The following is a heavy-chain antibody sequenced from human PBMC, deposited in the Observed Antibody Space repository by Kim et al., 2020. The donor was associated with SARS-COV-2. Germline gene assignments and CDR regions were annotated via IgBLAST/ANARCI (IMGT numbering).Heavy chain of an antibody. Sequence: GGSLRLSCAASGFTFSSYAMHWVRQAPGKGLEWVAVISYDGSNRYYADSVKGRFTISRDNSKNTLYLQLNSLRAEDTAVYYCARDLGPNPNGTGSYYTQTHFYYYNYSMDVWGQGTTVTVSS. J-gene: IGHJ6*02. CDR3: ARDLGPNPNGTGSYYTQTHFYYYNYSMDV. CDR1: GFTFSSYA. CDR2: ISYDGSNR. V-gene: IGHV3-30*04. D-gene: IGHD3-10*01.